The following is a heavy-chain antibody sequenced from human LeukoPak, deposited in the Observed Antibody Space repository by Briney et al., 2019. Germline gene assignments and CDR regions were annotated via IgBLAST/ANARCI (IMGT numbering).Heavy chain of an antibody. J-gene: IGHJ2*01. D-gene: IGHD6-13*01. V-gene: IGHV3-13*01. Sequence: GGSLRLSCAVSGFTVNSNYMSWVRQAPGKGLEWVSGIGTAGEIYYPGSVKGRFTISRENAKNSLYLQMNSLRAGDTAVYYCARAAYSSTWYSRYFDLWGRGTLVTVSS. CDR2: IGTAGEI. CDR3: ARAAYSSTWYSRYFDL. CDR1: GFTVNSNY.